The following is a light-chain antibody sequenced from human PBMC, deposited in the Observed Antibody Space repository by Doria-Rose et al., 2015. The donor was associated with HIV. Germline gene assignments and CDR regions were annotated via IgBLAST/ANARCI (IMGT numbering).Light chain of an antibody. CDR1: QDISSNY. J-gene: IGKJ1*01. Sequence: EIVMTPSPGTLSLSPGERATLSCRASQDISSNYVAWYQQKPVQAPRLLIYDGSTRATGIPDRFSASGSGTDFTLTINRLEPEDFALYYCHQYGTSWTFGQGTKVEI. V-gene: IGKV3-20*01. CDR3: HQYGTSWT. CDR2: DGS.